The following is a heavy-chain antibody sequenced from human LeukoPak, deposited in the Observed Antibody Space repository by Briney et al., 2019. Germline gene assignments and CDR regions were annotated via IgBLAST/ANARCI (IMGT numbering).Heavy chain of an antibody. V-gene: IGHV4-39*01. J-gene: IGHJ3*02. CDR3: ARPPRHDFDDSRVHDAFDI. CDR1: GDSISSSRYY. CDR2: IYYSGSI. Sequence: SETLSLTCTVSGDSISSSRYYWGWIRQPPGKGLEWIGSIYYSGSIWYHPSLKSRVTISVDTSKNQFSLKLTSVTAADTAVYYCARPPRHDFDDSRVHDAFDIWGQGTMVTVSS. D-gene: IGHD2-15*01.